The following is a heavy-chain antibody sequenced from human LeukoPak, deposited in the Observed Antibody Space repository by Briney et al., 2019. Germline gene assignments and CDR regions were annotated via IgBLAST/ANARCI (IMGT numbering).Heavy chain of an antibody. D-gene: IGHD3-10*01. CDR3: ARSRFGELSFDY. CDR1: GYTFTSYD. V-gene: IGHV1-8*01. J-gene: IGHJ4*02. Sequence: GASVKVSCKASGYTFTSYDINWVRQATGQGLEWMGWMNPNSGNTGYAQKFQGRVTMTRNTSISTAYMELSSLRSEDTAVYYCARSRFGELSFDYWGQGTLVTVSS. CDR2: MNPNSGNT.